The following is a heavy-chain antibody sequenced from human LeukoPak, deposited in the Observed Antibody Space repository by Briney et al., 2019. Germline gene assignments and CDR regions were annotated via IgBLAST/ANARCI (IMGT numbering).Heavy chain of an antibody. V-gene: IGHV4-34*01. Sequence: GGSFSGYYWSWIRQPPGKGLEWIGEINHSGSTNYNPSLKSRVTISVDTSKNQFSLKLSSVTAADTAVYYCARDWGSSGLYYFDYWGQGTLVTVSS. CDR2: INHSGST. D-gene: IGHD7-27*01. CDR3: ARDWGSSGLYYFDY. J-gene: IGHJ4*02. CDR1: GGSFSGYY.